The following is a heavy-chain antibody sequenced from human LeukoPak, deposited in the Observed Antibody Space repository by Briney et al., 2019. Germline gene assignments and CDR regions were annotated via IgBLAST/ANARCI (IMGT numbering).Heavy chain of an antibody. V-gene: IGHV4-39*01. Sequence: PSETLSLTCTVSGGSIISSDYHWGWVRQPPGKGLEWIGTISYSGNTDYNPSLRSRVTISVDTSNNQFSLRLGSVTAADTAVYHCARHCCSGPAKRVFDIWGQGTMVTVSA. D-gene: IGHD2-15*01. J-gene: IGHJ3*02. CDR2: ISYSGNT. CDR1: GGSIISSDYH. CDR3: ARHCCSGPAKRVFDI.